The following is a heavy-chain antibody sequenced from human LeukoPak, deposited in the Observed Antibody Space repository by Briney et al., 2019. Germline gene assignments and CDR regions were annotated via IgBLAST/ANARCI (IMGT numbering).Heavy chain of an antibody. J-gene: IGHJ6*03. D-gene: IGHD3-22*01. CDR3: ARGYYHDSSGYYYYYYMDV. Sequence: SETLSLTCTVSGGSISSYYWSWIRQPPGKGLEWIGYIYYSGSTNYNPSLKSRVTISVDTSKNQFSLKLSSVTAADTAVYYCARGYYHDSSGYYYYYYMDVWGKGTTVTISS. V-gene: IGHV4-59*01. CDR2: IYYSGST. CDR1: GGSISSYY.